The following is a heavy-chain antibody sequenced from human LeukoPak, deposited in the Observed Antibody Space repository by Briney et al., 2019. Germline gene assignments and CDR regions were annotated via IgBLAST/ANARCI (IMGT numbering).Heavy chain of an antibody. Sequence: SVKVSCKASGGAFSGYAISWVRQAPGQGLEWMGGIIPIFDTADYAQKFLGRVTITADESTGTAFMEVSSLKSDDTAVYYCARASNMVTAFDYWGQGTLVTVSS. CDR3: ARASNMVTAFDY. CDR2: IIPIFDTA. D-gene: IGHD5-18*01. V-gene: IGHV1-69*13. J-gene: IGHJ4*02. CDR1: GGAFSGYA.